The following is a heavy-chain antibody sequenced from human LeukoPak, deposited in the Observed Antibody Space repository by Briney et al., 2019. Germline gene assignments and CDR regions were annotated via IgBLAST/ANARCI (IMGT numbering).Heavy chain of an antibody. CDR1: GYSFTRYW. CDR3: ARSLYSSSSAFDC. V-gene: IGHV5-51*01. Sequence: GESLKISCKGSGYSFTRYWIGWVRQMPGKGLEWMGIIYPADSDTRYSPSFRGQVTISADKSISTAYLQWSSLKASDTAMYYCARSLYSSSSAFDCWGQGTLVTVSS. D-gene: IGHD6-6*01. J-gene: IGHJ4*02. CDR2: IYPADSDT.